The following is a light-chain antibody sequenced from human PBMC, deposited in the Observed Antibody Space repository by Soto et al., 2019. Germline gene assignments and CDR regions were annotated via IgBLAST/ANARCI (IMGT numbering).Light chain of an antibody. Sequence: DIVLTQSPATLSLSPGERATLSCRASQSVSSYLAWYQQKPGQAPRLLIYDASNRATGIPARFSGSVSGTDFTLTISSLEPEDFAVYYCQQRRSWPPTITFGQGTRLEIK. CDR3: QQRRSWPPTIT. CDR2: DAS. J-gene: IGKJ5*01. CDR1: QSVSSY. V-gene: IGKV3-11*01.